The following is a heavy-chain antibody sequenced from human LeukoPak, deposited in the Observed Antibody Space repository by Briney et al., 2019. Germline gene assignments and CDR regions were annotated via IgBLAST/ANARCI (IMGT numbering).Heavy chain of an antibody. Sequence: SETLSLTCTVSGGSIRSSYYYWGWIRQPPGKGLEWIGSIYDSGSTYYNPSLKSRVTISVDTSKNQLSLKLNSVTAADTAVYYCARGGDYGDSFDYWGQGTLVTVSS. CDR1: GGSIRSSYYY. V-gene: IGHV4-39*01. CDR2: IYDSGST. CDR3: ARGGDYGDSFDY. D-gene: IGHD4-17*01. J-gene: IGHJ4*02.